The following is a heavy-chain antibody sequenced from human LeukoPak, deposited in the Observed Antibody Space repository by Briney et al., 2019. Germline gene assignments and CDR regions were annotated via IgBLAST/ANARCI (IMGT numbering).Heavy chain of an antibody. J-gene: IGHJ3*02. D-gene: IGHD3-22*01. CDR2: INPNSGGT. CDR3: ARDGYYDSSGYYFGAFDI. V-gene: IGHV1-2*02. Sequence: ASVKVSCKASGYTFTGYYMHWVRQAPGQGLEWMGWINPNSGGTNYAQKFQGRVTMTRDTSISTAYMELCRLRSDDTAVYYCARDGYYDSSGYYFGAFDIWGQGTMVTVSS. CDR1: GYTFTGYY.